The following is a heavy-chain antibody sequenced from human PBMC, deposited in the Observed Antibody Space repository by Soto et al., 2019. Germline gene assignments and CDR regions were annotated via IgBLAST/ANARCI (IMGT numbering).Heavy chain of an antibody. Sequence: ASVKVSCKASGYTFTSYGIIWVRQAPGQGLEWMGWISAYNGNTNYAQKLQGRVTMTTDTSTSTAYMELRSLRSDDTAVYYCARGASPYGSGITSGRHYYYYYMDVWGKGTTVTVSS. CDR3: ARGASPYGSGITSGRHYYYYYMDV. J-gene: IGHJ6*03. CDR2: ISAYNGNT. V-gene: IGHV1-18*01. CDR1: GYTFTSYG. D-gene: IGHD3-10*01.